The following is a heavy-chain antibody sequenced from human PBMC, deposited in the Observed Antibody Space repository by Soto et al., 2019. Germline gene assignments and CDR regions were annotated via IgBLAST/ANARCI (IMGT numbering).Heavy chain of an antibody. D-gene: IGHD3-10*02. V-gene: IGHV1-2*02. CDR3: ARKMAYYYGRSSGNGDGV. J-gene: IGHJ6*02. CDR2: INPKFGDT. Sequence: QVQLVQSGAEVKEPGDSVRVSCEASGYTFTAYYIHWVRQAPGQGLVWMGWINPKFGDTNYAQDLMGSLTLTRAMSITTAYLNLSRLTTDDTAIYYCARKMAYYYGRSSGNGDGVWGQGTTVNVFS. CDR1: GYTFTAYY.